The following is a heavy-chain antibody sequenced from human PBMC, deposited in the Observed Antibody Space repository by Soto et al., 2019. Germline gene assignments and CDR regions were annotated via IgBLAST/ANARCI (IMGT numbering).Heavy chain of an antibody. CDR1: GFTFSSYA. CDR3: AKDASSGITSFDL. D-gene: IGHD3-3*01. J-gene: IGHJ2*01. V-gene: IGHV3-23*01. Sequence: GGSLRLSCAASGFTFSSYAMSWVRQAPGKGLEWVSTISGSGGSTYYADSVKGRFTISRDNSKNTLYLQMNSLRAEDTALYYCAKDASSGITSFDLWGRGTLVIVSS. CDR2: ISGSGGST.